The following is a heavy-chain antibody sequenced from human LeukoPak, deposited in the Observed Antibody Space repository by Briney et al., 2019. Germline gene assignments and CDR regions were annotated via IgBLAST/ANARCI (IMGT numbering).Heavy chain of an antibody. CDR2: ISWNSGSI. J-gene: IGHJ4*02. CDR3: ARGAYSSGWAYFDH. D-gene: IGHD6-19*01. Sequence: PGGSLRLSCAASGFTFDDYAMRWVRQAPGKGLEWVSGISWNSGSIGYADSVKGRFTISRDNAKNPLYLHMDSLRAEDTAVYYCARGAYSSGWAYFDHWGQGTLVTVSS. V-gene: IGHV3-9*01. CDR1: GFTFDDYA.